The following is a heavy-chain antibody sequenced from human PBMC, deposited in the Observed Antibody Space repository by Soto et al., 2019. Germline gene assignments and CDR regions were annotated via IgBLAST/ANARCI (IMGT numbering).Heavy chain of an antibody. J-gene: IGHJ4*02. CDR2: IYYSGST. D-gene: IGHD5-18*01. V-gene: IGHV4-30-4*01. Sequence: NPSETLSLTCTVSGGSISSGDYYWSWIRQPPGKGLEWIGYIYYSGSTYYNPSLKSRVTISVDTSKNQFSLKLSSVTAADTAVYYCARQVDTAMAPFDYWGQGTLVTVSS. CDR3: ARQVDTAMAPFDY. CDR1: GGSISSGDYY.